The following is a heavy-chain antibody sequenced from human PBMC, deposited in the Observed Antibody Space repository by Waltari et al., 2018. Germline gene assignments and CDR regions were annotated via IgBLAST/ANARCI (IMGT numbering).Heavy chain of an antibody. D-gene: IGHD6-13*01. Sequence: QVHVVESGGGVVQPGGSVRLSCAASGFTRGHYGMPWVRQAPGKGLEWVAVIQYDGSIKNYADSVKGRFTISRENSKNTLYLEMKSLRAEDTAVYYCAREYSRICFHALDGWGQGTAVTVSS. CDR3: AREYSRICFHALDG. J-gene: IGHJ6*02. CDR2: IQYDGSIK. V-gene: IGHV3-33*05. CDR1: GFTRGHYG.